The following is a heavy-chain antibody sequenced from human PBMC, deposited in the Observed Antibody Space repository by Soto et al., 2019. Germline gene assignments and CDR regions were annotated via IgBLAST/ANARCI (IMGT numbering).Heavy chain of an antibody. CDR2: ISGSGGST. D-gene: IGHD6-6*01. CDR3: AKLHFGVVVIGIAARHKYFQH. V-gene: IGHV3-23*01. J-gene: IGHJ1*01. Sequence: GGSLRLSCAASGFTFSSYAMSWVRQAPGKGLEWVSAISGSGGSTYYADSVKGRLTISRDNSKNTLYLQMNSLRAEDTAVYYCAKLHFGVVVIGIAARHKYFQHWGQGTLVTVSS. CDR1: GFTFSSYA.